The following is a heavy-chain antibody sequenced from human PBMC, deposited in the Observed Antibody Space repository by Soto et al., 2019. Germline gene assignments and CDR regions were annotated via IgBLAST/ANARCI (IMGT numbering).Heavy chain of an antibody. Sequence: EVQLAESGGGLVQRGGALRLSCAVSGFTFSSYSMNWIRQAPGKGLEWISYISSSSNTIYYADSVKGRFTISRDNAKNSLYLQMNSLRDEDTAVYYCARTSSCDYWGQGTLVTVST. CDR1: GFTFSSYS. V-gene: IGHV3-48*02. CDR3: ARTSSCDY. D-gene: IGHD6-13*01. CDR2: ISSSSNTI. J-gene: IGHJ4*02.